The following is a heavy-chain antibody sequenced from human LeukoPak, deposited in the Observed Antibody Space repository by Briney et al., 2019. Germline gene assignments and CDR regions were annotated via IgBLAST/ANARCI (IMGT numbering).Heavy chain of an antibody. CDR3: ARVEYYGSGSYTLFDY. Sequence: SETLSLTCTVSGGSISSSSYYWGWIRQPPGKGLEWIGSIYYSGSTYYNPSLKSRVTISVDTSKNQFSLKLSSVTAADTAVYYCARVEYYGSGSYTLFDYWGQGTLVTVSS. V-gene: IGHV4-39*07. CDR1: GGSISSSSYY. CDR2: IYYSGST. D-gene: IGHD3-10*01. J-gene: IGHJ4*02.